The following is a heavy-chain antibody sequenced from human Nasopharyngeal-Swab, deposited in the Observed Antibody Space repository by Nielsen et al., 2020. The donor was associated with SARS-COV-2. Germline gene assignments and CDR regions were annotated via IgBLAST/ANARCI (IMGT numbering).Heavy chain of an antibody. CDR1: GGPFSGYY. J-gene: IGHJ1*01. CDR3: ATRGR. Sequence: GSLRLSCAVHGGPFSGYYWGWIRQPPGKGLEWIGEIDHNGITNYSPSLKSRVTISLDTSKNQFFLNLTSVTAADTAMYFCATRGRWGQGTLVTVSS. CDR2: IDHNGIT. V-gene: IGHV4-34*01. D-gene: IGHD3-10*01.